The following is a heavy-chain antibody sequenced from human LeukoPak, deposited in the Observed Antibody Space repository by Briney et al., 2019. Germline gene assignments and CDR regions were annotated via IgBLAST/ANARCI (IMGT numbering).Heavy chain of an antibody. CDR1: GGSISSSSYY. Sequence: SETLSLTCTVSGGSISSSSYYWGWIRQPPGKGLEWIGSIYYSGSTNYNPSLKSRVTISVDTSKNQFSLKLSSVTAADTAVYYCARELTVSRYGMDVWGQGTTVTVSS. CDR2: IYYSGST. D-gene: IGHD1-7*01. V-gene: IGHV4-39*01. CDR3: ARELTVSRYGMDV. J-gene: IGHJ6*02.